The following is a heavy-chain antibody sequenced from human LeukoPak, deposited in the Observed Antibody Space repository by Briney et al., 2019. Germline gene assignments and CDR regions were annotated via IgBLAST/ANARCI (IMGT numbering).Heavy chain of an antibody. CDR1: GGTFSSYA. CDR2: IIPILGIA. Sequence: SVKVSCKASGGTFSSYANSWVRQAPGQGLEWMGRIIPILGIANYAQKFQGRVTITADKSTSTAYVELSSLRSEDTAVYYCAVVAANMDVWGQGTTVTVSS. V-gene: IGHV1-69*04. D-gene: IGHD2-15*01. CDR3: AVVAANMDV. J-gene: IGHJ6*02.